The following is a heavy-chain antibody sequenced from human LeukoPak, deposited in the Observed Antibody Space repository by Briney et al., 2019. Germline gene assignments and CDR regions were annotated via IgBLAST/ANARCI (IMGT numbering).Heavy chain of an antibody. CDR2: INWNGGST. J-gene: IGHJ4*02. Sequence: PGGSLRLSCAASGFTFSSHGMNWVRQAPGKGLEWVSGINWNGGSTGYADSVKGRSTISRDNAKNSLYLQMNSLRAEDTALYYCARTYDSSGYYDPGFGYWGQGTLVTVSS. V-gene: IGHV3-20*04. D-gene: IGHD3-22*01. CDR1: GFTFSSHG. CDR3: ARTYDSSGYYDPGFGY.